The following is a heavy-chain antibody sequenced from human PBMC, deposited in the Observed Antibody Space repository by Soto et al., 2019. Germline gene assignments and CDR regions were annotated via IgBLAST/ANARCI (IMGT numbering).Heavy chain of an antibody. J-gene: IGHJ4*02. D-gene: IGHD3-10*01. CDR3: ARKTLSGYYGSGSYKN. V-gene: IGHV1-18*01. Sequence: ASVKVSCKASGYTFTSYGISWVRQAPGQGLEWMGWISAYNGNTNYAQKLQGRVTMTTDTSTSTAYMELRSLRSDDTAVYYCARKTLSGYYGSGSYKNWGQGTLVTVSS. CDR2: ISAYNGNT. CDR1: GYTFTSYG.